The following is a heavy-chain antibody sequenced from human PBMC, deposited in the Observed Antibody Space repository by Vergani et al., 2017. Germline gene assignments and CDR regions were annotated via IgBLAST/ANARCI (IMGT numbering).Heavy chain of an antibody. D-gene: IGHD3-10*01. CDR2: LSASDRRT. CDR1: GFTFIIHA. Sequence: RPDSVQPGGSPPLPSPASGFTFIIHAMSWVRQAPGKGLEWGSTLSASDRRTHYADSVKGRFTISRDNSKNTLFLHMNSLRPEDTAVYYCAKARLWFGDWNWFDPWGQGTLVTVSS. J-gene: IGHJ5*02. V-gene: IGHV3-23*01. CDR3: AKARLWFGDWNWFDP.